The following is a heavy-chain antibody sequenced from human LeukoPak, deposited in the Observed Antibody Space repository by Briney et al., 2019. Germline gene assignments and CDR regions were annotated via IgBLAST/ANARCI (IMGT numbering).Heavy chain of an antibody. Sequence: GGSLRLSCAASGFTFSSYWMNWVRQTPGKGLEWVGRIKSKTDGGTTDYAAPVKGRFTISRDDSKNTLYLQMNSLKTEDTAVYYCTLQPGYYYDSSGLTSYFDYWGQGTLVTVSS. CDR2: IKSKTDGGTT. CDR3: TLQPGYYYDSSGLTSYFDY. V-gene: IGHV3-15*07. CDR1: GFTFSSYW. J-gene: IGHJ4*02. D-gene: IGHD3-22*01.